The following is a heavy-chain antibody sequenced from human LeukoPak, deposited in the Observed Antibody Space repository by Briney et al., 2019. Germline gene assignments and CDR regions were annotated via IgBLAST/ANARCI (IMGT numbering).Heavy chain of an antibody. Sequence: GASVKVSCKASGYTFTGYYMHWVRQAPGQGLEWMGWINPNSGGTNYAQKFQGRVTMTRDTSISTAYMELSRLRSDDTAVYYCARAPHWSGYPTTQYYFDYWGQGTLVTVSS. D-gene: IGHD3-3*01. CDR1: GYTFTGYY. J-gene: IGHJ4*02. CDR3: ARAPHWSGYPTTQYYFDY. V-gene: IGHV1-2*02. CDR2: INPNSGGT.